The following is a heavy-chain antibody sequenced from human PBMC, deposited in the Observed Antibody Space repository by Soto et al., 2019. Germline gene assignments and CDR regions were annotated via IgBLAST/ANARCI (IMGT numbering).Heavy chain of an antibody. Sequence: GGSLRLSCAASGFTFSSYAMSWVRQAPGKGLEWVSAISGSGGSTYYADSVKGRFTISRDNSKNTLYLQMNSLRAEDTAVYYCAKAQSLAYCGGDCYNWFDPWGQGTLVTVSS. CDR2: ISGSGGST. CDR1: GFTFSSYA. D-gene: IGHD2-21*02. J-gene: IGHJ5*02. V-gene: IGHV3-23*01. CDR3: AKAQSLAYCGGDCYNWFDP.